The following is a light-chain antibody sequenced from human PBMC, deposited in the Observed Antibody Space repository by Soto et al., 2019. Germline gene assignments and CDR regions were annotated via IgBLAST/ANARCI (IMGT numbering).Light chain of an antibody. Sequence: EIVMTQSPATLSVSPGERATLSCSASQSVSSNLAWYQQKPGQAPRLLIYGASTRATGIPARFSGSGSGTEFTLTISSLQSEDFAVYYCHQYHNWPSLFTFGPGTKVDIK. CDR3: HQYHNWPSLFT. V-gene: IGKV3-15*01. CDR2: GAS. CDR1: QSVSSN. J-gene: IGKJ3*01.